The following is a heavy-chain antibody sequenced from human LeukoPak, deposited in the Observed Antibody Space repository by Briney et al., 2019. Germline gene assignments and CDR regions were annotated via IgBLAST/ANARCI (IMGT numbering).Heavy chain of an antibody. CDR1: GGSFSGYY. Sequence: PSETLSLTCAVDGGSFSGYYWSWIRQPPGKGLEWIGEINHSGSTNYNPSLKSRVTISVDTSKNQFSLKLSTVTAADTAVYYCARGPAAQGFDYWGQGTLVTVSS. D-gene: IGHD6-13*01. J-gene: IGHJ4*02. V-gene: IGHV4-34*01. CDR3: ARGPAAQGFDY. CDR2: INHSGST.